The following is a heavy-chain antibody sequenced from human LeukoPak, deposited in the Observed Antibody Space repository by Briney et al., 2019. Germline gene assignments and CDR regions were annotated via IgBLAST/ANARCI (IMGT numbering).Heavy chain of an antibody. CDR1: GFAFSSSA. CDR3: TRYYDSSGYSV. CDR2: IRSKAYGGTT. D-gene: IGHD3-22*01. J-gene: IGHJ6*02. Sequence: GGSLRLSCAASGFAFSSSAMSWFRQAPGKGLEWVGFIRSKAYGGTTEYAASVKGRFTISRDDSKSIAYLQMNSLKTEDTAVYYCTRYYDSSGYSVWGRGTTVTVSS. V-gene: IGHV3-49*03.